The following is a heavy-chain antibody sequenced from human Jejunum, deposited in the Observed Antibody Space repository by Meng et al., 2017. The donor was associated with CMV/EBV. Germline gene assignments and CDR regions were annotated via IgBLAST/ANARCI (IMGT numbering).Heavy chain of an antibody. J-gene: IGHJ5*01. CDR1: FSRHE. CDR2: IDGSGSSI. V-gene: IGHV3-48*03. CDR3: ARELGSRSPHYNRSDS. Sequence: FSRHEINWVRRAPGKGLEWVSYIDGSGSSIYYADAVKGRFNISRDNAKKSVYLQMKSLRAEDTGVYYCARELGSRSPHYNRSDSWGQGTLVTVSS. D-gene: IGHD6-13*01.